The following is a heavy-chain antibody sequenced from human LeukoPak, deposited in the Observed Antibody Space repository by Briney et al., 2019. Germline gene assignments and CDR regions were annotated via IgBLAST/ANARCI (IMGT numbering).Heavy chain of an antibody. CDR1: GGSISSYY. J-gene: IGHJ4*02. CDR2: VYYSGST. Sequence: SETLSLTCTVSGGSISSYYWSWIRQPPGKGLEWIGYVYYSGSTNYNPSLKSRVTISVDTSKNQFPLKLSSVTAADMAVYYCARGIAAGVTRHFDYWGQGTLVTVSS. V-gene: IGHV4-59*01. D-gene: IGHD6-25*01. CDR3: ARGIAAGVTRHFDY.